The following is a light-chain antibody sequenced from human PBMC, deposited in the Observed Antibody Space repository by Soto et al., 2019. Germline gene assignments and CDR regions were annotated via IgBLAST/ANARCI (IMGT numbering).Light chain of an antibody. V-gene: IGLV1-44*01. J-gene: IGLJ2*01. Sequence: QTVVTQPPSASGTPGQTVTISCSGSSSNIGSYTVNWYRQVPGTAPHLLIYTNNQRPSGVPDRFSGSKSGTSASLAISGVRSEDEADYYCAAWDDSLDGPVFGGGTKLTVL. CDR2: TNN. CDR1: SSNIGSYT. CDR3: AAWDDSLDGPV.